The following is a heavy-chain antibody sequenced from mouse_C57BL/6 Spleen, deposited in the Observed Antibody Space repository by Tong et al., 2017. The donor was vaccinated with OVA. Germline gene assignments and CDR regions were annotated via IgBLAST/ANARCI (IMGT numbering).Heavy chain of an antibody. CDR3: ARGTGDFDY. V-gene: IGHV1-77*01. CDR2: IYPGSGST. D-gene: IGHD3-3*01. CDR1: GYTFTDYV. Sequence: VQLQESGPELVKPGASVKMSCKASGYTFTDYVISWVKQRTGQGLEWIGEIYPGSGSTYYNEKFNGKATLTADKSSNTAYMQLSSLTSEDSAVYYCARGTGDFDYWGQGTTLTVSS. J-gene: IGHJ2*01.